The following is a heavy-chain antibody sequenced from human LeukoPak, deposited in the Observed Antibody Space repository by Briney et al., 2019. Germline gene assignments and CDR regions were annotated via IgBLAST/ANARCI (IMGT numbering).Heavy chain of an antibody. Sequence: SETLSLTCTVSGGSISSYYWSWIRQPPGKGREWIAYISDSGSTNHNPSLKSRVTISVDTSKNQFALKLSSVTAADTAVYYCARTTVTTYFDKWGQGTLVTVSS. D-gene: IGHD4-17*01. J-gene: IGHJ4*02. V-gene: IGHV4-59*01. CDR2: ISDSGST. CDR1: GGSISSYY. CDR3: ARTTVTTYFDK.